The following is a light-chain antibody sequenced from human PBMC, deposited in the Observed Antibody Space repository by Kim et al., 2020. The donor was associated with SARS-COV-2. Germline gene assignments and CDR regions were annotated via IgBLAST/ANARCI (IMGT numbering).Light chain of an antibody. Sequence: SPGERATLSCRASQSISSYYLAWYQQKPGQAPRLLIYAASSRATGIPDRFSGSGSGTDFTLTISRLEPEDFAVYYCQHYGSSLWTFGQGTKVDIK. CDR1: QSISSYY. J-gene: IGKJ1*01. CDR2: AAS. V-gene: IGKV3-20*01. CDR3: QHYGSSLWT.